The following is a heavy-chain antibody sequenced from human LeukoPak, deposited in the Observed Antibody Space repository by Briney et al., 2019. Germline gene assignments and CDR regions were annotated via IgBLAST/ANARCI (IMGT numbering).Heavy chain of an antibody. V-gene: IGHV4-34*01. Sequence: KPSETLSLTCAVYGGTFSGYYGSWIRQPPGKGLEWIGEINHRGSTNYNPSLKSRVTISVDTSKNQFSLRLTSVTAADTAVYYCARVRWDRSSSDDYWGQGTLVTVSS. CDR1: GGTFSGYY. J-gene: IGHJ4*02. D-gene: IGHD6-6*01. CDR2: INHRGST. CDR3: ARVRWDRSSSDDY.